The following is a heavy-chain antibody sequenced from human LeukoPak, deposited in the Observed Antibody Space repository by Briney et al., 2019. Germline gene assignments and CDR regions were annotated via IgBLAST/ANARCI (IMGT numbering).Heavy chain of an antibody. J-gene: IGHJ4*02. CDR3: ARDQSGSYSFDY. Sequence: GGSLRLSCAASGFTFSSDSMNWVRQAPGKGLEWVSFITSSSSTIYYADSVKGRFTISRDNAKNSLYLQMNSLRAEDAAVYYCARDQSGSYSFDYWGQGTLVTVSS. CDR1: GFTFSSDS. V-gene: IGHV3-48*01. D-gene: IGHD1-26*01. CDR2: ITSSSSTI.